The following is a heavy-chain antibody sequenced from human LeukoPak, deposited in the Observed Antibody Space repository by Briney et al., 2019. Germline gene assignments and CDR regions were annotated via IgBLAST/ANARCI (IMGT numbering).Heavy chain of an antibody. V-gene: IGHV4-39*07. CDR2: IYYIGST. J-gene: IGHJ4*01. D-gene: IGHD3-22*01. Sequence: SETLSLTCTVSGDSINRSPYYWGWVRQSPGKGLEWIGSIYYIGSTHYNPSLKRRLTISVDTSKNQFSLRLTSVTAADTALYFCARDDTYFYDSSGHGFDFWGHGTLVTVSS. CDR3: ARDDTYFYDSSGHGFDF. CDR1: GDSINRSPYY.